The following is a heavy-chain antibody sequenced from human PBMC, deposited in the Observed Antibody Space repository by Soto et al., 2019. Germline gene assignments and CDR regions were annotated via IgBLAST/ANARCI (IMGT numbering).Heavy chain of an antibody. Sequence: GGSLRLSCAASGFTFSSYSMNWVRQAPGKGLEWVSYISSSSSTIYYADSVKGRFTISRDNAKNSLYLQMNSLRAEDTAVYYCARKHIMITFGGVIASSDAFDIWGQGTMVTVSS. J-gene: IGHJ3*02. CDR3: ARKHIMITFGGVIASSDAFDI. CDR2: ISSSSSTI. D-gene: IGHD3-16*02. V-gene: IGHV3-48*01. CDR1: GFTFSSYS.